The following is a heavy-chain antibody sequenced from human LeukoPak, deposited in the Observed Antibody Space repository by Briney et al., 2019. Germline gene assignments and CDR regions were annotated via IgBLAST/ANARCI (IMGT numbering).Heavy chain of an antibody. J-gene: IGHJ1*01. CDR1: GDSISSYY. CDR2: GHYSGST. Sequence: SETLSLTCTVSGDSISSYYWNWIRQPPGKGLEWIGFGHYSGSTFYNPSLNSRVTFSVDTSKNQFSLKLSSVTAADTAVYYCARHPASNREYFQHWGQGTLVTVSS. CDR3: ARHPASNREYFQH. V-gene: IGHV4-59*08. D-gene: IGHD1-14*01.